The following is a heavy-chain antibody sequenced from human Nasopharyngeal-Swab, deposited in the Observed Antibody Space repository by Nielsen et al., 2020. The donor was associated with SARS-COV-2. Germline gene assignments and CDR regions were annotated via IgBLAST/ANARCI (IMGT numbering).Heavy chain of an antibody. CDR3: ARSSPAFGY. V-gene: IGHV1-8*01. CDR1: GYTFTNYD. Sequence: ASVKVSCKASGYTFTNYDINWVRQATGQGLEWMGWMNSNNGDTGYAQKFQGRVTMTRDTSISTAYMELSSLTSEDTAVYYCARSSPAFGYWGQGTLVTVSS. CDR2: MNSNNGDT. J-gene: IGHJ4*02. D-gene: IGHD2-2*01.